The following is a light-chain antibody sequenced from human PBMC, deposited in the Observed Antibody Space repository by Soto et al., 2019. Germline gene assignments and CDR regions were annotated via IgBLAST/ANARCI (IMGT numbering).Light chain of an antibody. CDR2: GAS. V-gene: IGKV3-20*01. Sequence: EIVLTQSPGTLSWSPGERATLSCRASQSISINYLAWYQQKPGQAPRLLLYGASTSASGIPDRFSGSGSGTDFTLTIDGLETEDFALYDCQPYSTSARLNVGPGTKVDI. J-gene: IGKJ3*01. CDR3: QPYSTSARLN. CDR1: QSISINY.